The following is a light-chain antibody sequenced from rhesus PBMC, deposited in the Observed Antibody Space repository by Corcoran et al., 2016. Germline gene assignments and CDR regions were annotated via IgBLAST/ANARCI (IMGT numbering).Light chain of an antibody. CDR2: RAS. CDR1: QGISNW. Sequence: DIQMTQSPSSLSASVGDRVTITFRASQGISNWLAWYQQKPGKAPKLLIYRASNLEKGVPSRFSGSGSGTDFTLTISSLQPEDIATYYCQQHDNSPPWTFGQGTKVEIK. CDR3: QQHDNSPPWT. V-gene: IGKV1-69*01. J-gene: IGKJ1*01.